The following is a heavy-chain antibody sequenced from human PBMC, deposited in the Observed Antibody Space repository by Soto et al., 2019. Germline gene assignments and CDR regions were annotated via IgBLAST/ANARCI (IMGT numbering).Heavy chain of an antibody. Sequence: GGSLRLSCEASGFIFSNYWMHWFRQAPGTGLVWVSRISNDGIVTTYADSVKGRFTISRDNSKNTLYLQMNSLTAEDTAVYYCARDPERIAVAGQFDYWGQGTLVTVSS. CDR3: ARDPERIAVAGQFDY. CDR1: GFIFSNYW. D-gene: IGHD6-19*01. J-gene: IGHJ4*02. CDR2: ISNDGIVT. V-gene: IGHV3-74*01.